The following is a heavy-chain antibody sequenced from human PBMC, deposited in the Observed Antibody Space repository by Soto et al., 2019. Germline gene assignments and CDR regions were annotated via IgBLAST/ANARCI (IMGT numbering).Heavy chain of an antibody. J-gene: IGHJ4*02. CDR1: GFTFSSYA. Sequence: GGSLRLSCSASGFTFSSYAMHWVRQAPGKGLEYVSAISSNGGSTYYADSVKGRFTISRDNSKNTLYLQMSSLRAEDTAVYYCVKTYDYVWGSYRYRAYYFDYWGQGTLVTVSS. V-gene: IGHV3-64D*08. CDR3: VKTYDYVWGSYRYRAYYFDY. CDR2: ISSNGGST. D-gene: IGHD3-16*02.